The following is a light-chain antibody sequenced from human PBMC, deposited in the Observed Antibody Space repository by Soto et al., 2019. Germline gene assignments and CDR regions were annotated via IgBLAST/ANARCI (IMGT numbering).Light chain of an antibody. V-gene: IGKV3-15*01. CDR3: QHYNSYSEA. CDR1: QTVTSN. J-gene: IGKJ1*01. CDR2: GAS. Sequence: EIVMPQSTVTLSVSPGETANLSCRASQTVTSNLAWYQQKPGQAPRLLIYGASTRATGIPARFSGSGSGTEFTLTISSLQPDDFATYYCQHYNSYSEAFGQGTKVDIK.